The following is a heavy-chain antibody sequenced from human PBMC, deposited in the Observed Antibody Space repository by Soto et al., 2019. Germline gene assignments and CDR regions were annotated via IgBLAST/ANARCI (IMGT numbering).Heavy chain of an antibody. J-gene: IGHJ6*02. Sequence: ASVKVSCKASGYTFTSYGISWVRQAPGQGLEWMGWISAYNGNTNYAQKLQGRVTMTTDTSTSTAYMELRSLRSDDTAVCYCARGHHKALRFLEWLSQDDYYYYGMDVWGQGTTVTVSS. D-gene: IGHD3-3*01. CDR2: ISAYNGNT. CDR1: GYTFTSYG. V-gene: IGHV1-18*01. CDR3: ARGHHKALRFLEWLSQDDYYYYGMDV.